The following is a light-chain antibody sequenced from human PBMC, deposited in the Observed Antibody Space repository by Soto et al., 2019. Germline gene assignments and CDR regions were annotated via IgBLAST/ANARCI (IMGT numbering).Light chain of an antibody. Sequence: QSVLTQPPSASGTPGQRVTISCSGSSSKIGSNTVNWYQQLPGTAPKLLIYSNNQRPSGVPDRFSGSKSGTSASLAISGLQSEDEDDYYCAAWDDSLNGVVFGGGTKLTVL. V-gene: IGLV1-44*01. CDR2: SNN. CDR3: AAWDDSLNGVV. CDR1: SSKIGSNT. J-gene: IGLJ2*01.